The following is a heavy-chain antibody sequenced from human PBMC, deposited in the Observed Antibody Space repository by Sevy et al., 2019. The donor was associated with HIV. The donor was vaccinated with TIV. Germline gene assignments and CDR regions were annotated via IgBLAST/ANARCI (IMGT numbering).Heavy chain of an antibody. Sequence: SETLSLTCTVSGGSISSGGYYWSWIRQHPGKGLEWIGHIDYSGSTYYNPSLKSRITISVDTSKNQFSLKLSSVTAADTAVYYCARDFSGGSGSYDYWGQGTLVTVSS. CDR3: ARDFSGGSGSYDY. J-gene: IGHJ4*02. V-gene: IGHV4-31*03. CDR1: GGSISSGGYY. D-gene: IGHD3-10*01. CDR2: IDYSGST.